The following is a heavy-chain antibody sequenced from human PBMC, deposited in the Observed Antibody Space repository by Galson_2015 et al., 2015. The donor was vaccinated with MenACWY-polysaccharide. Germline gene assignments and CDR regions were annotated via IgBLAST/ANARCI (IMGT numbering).Heavy chain of an antibody. J-gene: IGHJ4*02. CDR3: ARQGGSGRSHDY. CDR1: GGSISSRSYY. D-gene: IGHD5-12*01. V-gene: IGHV4-39*01. CDR2: IYYGGST. Sequence: ETLSLTCTVSGGSISSRSYYWGWIRQPPGKGLEWIGTIYYGGSTYYNPSLKSRVTISVDTSKNQFSLKLTSVTAADTAVHYCARQGGSGRSHDYWGQGTLVTVSS.